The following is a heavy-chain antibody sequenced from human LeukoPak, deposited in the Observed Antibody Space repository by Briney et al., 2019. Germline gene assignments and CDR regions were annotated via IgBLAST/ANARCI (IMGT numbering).Heavy chain of an antibody. J-gene: IGHJ4*02. CDR1: GGSISSYY. Sequence: PSETLSLTCTVSGGSISSYYWSWIRQPPGKGLEWIGCIYYSGSTNYNPSLKSRVTISVDTSKNQFSLKLSSVTAADTAVYYCARGGPGYYASGTLGYFDYLGQGTLVTVS. CDR3: ARGGPGYYASGTLGYFDY. V-gene: IGHV4-59*01. D-gene: IGHD3-10*01. CDR2: IYYSGST.